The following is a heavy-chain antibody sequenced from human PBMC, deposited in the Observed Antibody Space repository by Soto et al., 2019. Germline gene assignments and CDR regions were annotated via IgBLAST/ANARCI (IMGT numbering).Heavy chain of an antibody. V-gene: IGHV4-59*12. D-gene: IGHD2-15*01. Sequence: SETLSLTCTVSGGSISSYYWSWIRQPPGKGLEWIGYIYYSGSTNYNPSLKSRVTISVDTSKNQFSLKLSSVTAADTAVYYCARGSRIVVVVAATRNNWFDPWGQGTLVTVSS. CDR3: ARGSRIVVVVAATRNNWFDP. CDR1: GGSISSYY. CDR2: IYYSGST. J-gene: IGHJ5*02.